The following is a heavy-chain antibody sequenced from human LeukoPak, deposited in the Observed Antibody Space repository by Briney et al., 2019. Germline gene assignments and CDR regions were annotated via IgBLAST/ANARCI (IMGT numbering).Heavy chain of an antibody. V-gene: IGHV3-7*01. CDR2: INQDETAK. J-gene: IGHJ4*02. CDR3: ARDLSGVTGYTYGRGIDY. D-gene: IGHD5-18*01. CDR1: GFTFSRYW. Sequence: PGGSLRLSCAASGFTFSRYWMSWVRQAPGKGLEWVASINQDETAKLYVDSVKGRFTISRDNAKNSLFLQMNSLRAEDTAVYYCARDLSGVTGYTYGRGIDYWGQGTLVTVSS.